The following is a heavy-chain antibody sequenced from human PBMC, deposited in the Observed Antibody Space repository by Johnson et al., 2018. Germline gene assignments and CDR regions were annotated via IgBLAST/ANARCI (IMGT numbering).Heavy chain of an antibody. Sequence: QVQLVESGGGVVQPGRSXRLSCAASGFTFSSYAMHWVRQAPGKGLEWGAVISYDGSNNYYADSVKGRFSISSNNSKNPLYLQMNSRRAEDTAVYYCARGVVVVTDDAFDIWGQGTMVTVSS. V-gene: IGHV3-30-3*01. CDR3: ARGVVVVTDDAFDI. D-gene: IGHD2-21*02. J-gene: IGHJ3*02. CDR2: ISYDGSNN. CDR1: GFTFSSYA.